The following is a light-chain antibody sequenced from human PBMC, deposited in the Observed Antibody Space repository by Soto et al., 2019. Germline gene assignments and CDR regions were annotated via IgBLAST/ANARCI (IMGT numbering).Light chain of an antibody. J-gene: IGKJ2*01. Sequence: EILLAQSPATLSLSPGERATLSCKASQDVSIFLAWYQQKPGQAPRLLIHDASNRATGIPDRFGGSGSGTDFTLTISRLEPEDFAVYYCQYYAGSPDTFGQGTKLEIK. CDR1: QDVSIF. V-gene: IGKV3-20*01. CDR3: QYYAGSPDT. CDR2: DAS.